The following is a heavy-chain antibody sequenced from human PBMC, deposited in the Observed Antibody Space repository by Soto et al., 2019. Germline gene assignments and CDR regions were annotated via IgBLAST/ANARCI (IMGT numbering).Heavy chain of an antibody. V-gene: IGHV4-31*03. D-gene: IGHD3-3*01. CDR3: ARGDSLEWLSLPYFDY. CDR1: GGSISSGGYF. Sequence: PSETLSLTCTVSGGSISSGGYFWSWIRQHPGKGLEWIGYIYYGGSTYYNPSLKSRVTISVDTSKNQFSLKLSSVTAADTAVYYCARGDSLEWLSLPYFDYWGQGTLVTVSS. CDR2: IYYGGST. J-gene: IGHJ4*02.